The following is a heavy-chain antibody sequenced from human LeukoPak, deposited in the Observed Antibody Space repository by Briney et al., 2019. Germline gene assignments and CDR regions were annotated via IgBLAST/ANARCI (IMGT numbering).Heavy chain of an antibody. Sequence: SETLSLTCTVSGGSISNYYWSWIRQPPGKGLEWLGYIYYSGSTNYNPSLKSRVTISVDTSKKQFSLKLSSVTAADTAVYYCARSEYSYGADAFDIWGQGTMVTVSS. CDR2: IYYSGST. CDR1: GGSISNYY. V-gene: IGHV4-59*01. CDR3: ARSEYSYGADAFDI. D-gene: IGHD5-18*01. J-gene: IGHJ3*02.